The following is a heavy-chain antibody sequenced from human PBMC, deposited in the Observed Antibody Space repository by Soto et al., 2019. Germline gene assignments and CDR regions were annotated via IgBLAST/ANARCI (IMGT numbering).Heavy chain of an antibody. Sequence: ASVKVSCKVSGYTLTELSMHWVRQAPGKGLEWMGGFDPEDGETIYAQKLQGRVTMTEDTSTDTAYMELSSLRSEDTAEYYCATVRPFYCSGGSCYPASNFDYWGQGTLVTVSS. CDR2: FDPEDGET. V-gene: IGHV1-24*01. D-gene: IGHD2-15*01. CDR3: ATVRPFYCSGGSCYPASNFDY. J-gene: IGHJ4*02. CDR1: GYTLTELS.